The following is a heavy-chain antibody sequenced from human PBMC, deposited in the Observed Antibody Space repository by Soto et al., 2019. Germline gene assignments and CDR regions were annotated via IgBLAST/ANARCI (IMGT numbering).Heavy chain of an antibody. V-gene: IGHV4-39*01. CDR3: ARLYYYASGSYGTFDY. CDR1: GGSISSSSFY. Sequence: SETLSLTCTVSGGSISSSSFYWGWIRQPPGKGLEWIGTIYYSGSTYYSPSLKSRVTMSVDTPKNQFSLNLSSVTAADTAVYYCARLYYYASGSYGTFDYWGQGALVTVSS. J-gene: IGHJ4*02. D-gene: IGHD3-10*01. CDR2: IYYSGST.